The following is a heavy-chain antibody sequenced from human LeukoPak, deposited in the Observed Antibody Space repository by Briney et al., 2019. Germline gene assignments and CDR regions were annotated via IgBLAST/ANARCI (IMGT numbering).Heavy chain of an antibody. CDR2: IYYTGST. D-gene: IGHD2-2*01. V-gene: IGHV4-59*02. CDR1: GITVSSNY. Sequence: GSLRLSCAASGITVSSNYMSWVRQAPGKGLEWIGYIYYTGSTNYNPSLKSRVTISVDTSKNQFSLKLSSVTAADTAVYYCARFCSSTSCYAYDAFDIWGQGTMVPVSS. J-gene: IGHJ3*02. CDR3: ARFCSSTSCYAYDAFDI.